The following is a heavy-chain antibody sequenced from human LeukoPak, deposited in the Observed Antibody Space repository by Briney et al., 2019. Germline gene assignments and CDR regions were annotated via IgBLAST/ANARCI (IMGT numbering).Heavy chain of an antibody. CDR2: IAPGDSYI. D-gene: IGHD2-15*01. CDR3: ARHDGYCSGGSCRNWFDP. J-gene: IGHJ5*02. Sequence: GESLKISCKGSGYSFTSYWISWVRQMPGKGLEWMGRIAPGDSYIRYSPSSQGHVTISADKSITTAYLQWSSLKASDTAMYYCARHDGYCSGGSCRNWFDPWGQGTPVTVSS. V-gene: IGHV5-10-1*01. CDR1: GYSFTSYW.